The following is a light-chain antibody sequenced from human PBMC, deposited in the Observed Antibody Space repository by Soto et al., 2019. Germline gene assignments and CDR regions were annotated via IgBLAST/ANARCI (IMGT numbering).Light chain of an antibody. J-gene: IGLJ3*02. CDR2: EVR. CDR3: SAYTARSILV. CDR1: MRDVGAYNL. Sequence: QSALTQPASVSGSAGQSITISCSGTMRDVGAYNLVSWYQQHPGTAPKLIVYEVRNRPSGISSRFSGSRSGNTASLTISGLQPEDEGDYYCSAYTARSILVFGGGTKVTVL. V-gene: IGLV2-14*01.